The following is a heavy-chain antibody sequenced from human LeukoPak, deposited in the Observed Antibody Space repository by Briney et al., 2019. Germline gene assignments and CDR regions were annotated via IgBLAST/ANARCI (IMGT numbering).Heavy chain of an antibody. J-gene: IGHJ4*02. V-gene: IGHV4-34*01. CDR1: GGSFSGYY. D-gene: IGHD4-23*01. Sequence: SETLSLTCAVYGGSFSGYYWSWIRQPPGKGLEWIGEINHSGNTNYNPSLKSRVTISVDTSKNQFSLKLSSVTAADTAVYYCARDKLGFDYWGQGTLVTVSS. CDR3: ARDKLGFDY. CDR2: INHSGNT.